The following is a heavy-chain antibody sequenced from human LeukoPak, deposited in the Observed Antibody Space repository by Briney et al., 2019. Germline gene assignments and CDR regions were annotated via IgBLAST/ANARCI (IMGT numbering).Heavy chain of an antibody. J-gene: IGHJ4*02. CDR2: IYYSGST. D-gene: IGHD3-3*01. CDR3: AARGYDFWSGRGYFDY. V-gene: IGHV4-59*01. CDR1: GGSISSYY. Sequence: SETLSLTCTVSGGSISSYYWSWIRQPPGKGLEWIGYIYYSGSTNYNPSLKSRVTLSVDTSQNQFSLKLSSVTAADTAVYYCAARGYDFWSGRGYFDYWGQGTLVTVSS.